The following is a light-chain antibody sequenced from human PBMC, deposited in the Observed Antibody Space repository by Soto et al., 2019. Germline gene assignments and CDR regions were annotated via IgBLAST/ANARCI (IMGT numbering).Light chain of an antibody. CDR3: QQLNSYPRT. Sequence: DIQLTQSRSFLSASVGDRVTITCRASQGISSYLAWYQQKPGKAPKLLIYAASTLQSGVPSRFSGSGSGTEFTLTISSLQPEDFATYYCQQLNSYPRTFGPGTKVDI. CDR2: AAS. V-gene: IGKV1-9*01. J-gene: IGKJ3*01. CDR1: QGISSY.